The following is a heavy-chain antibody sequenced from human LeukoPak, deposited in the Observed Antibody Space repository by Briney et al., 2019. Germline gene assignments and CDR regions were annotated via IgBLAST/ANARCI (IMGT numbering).Heavy chain of an antibody. CDR2: ISSTSSYI. Sequence: GGSLRLSCAASGFTFSTYSMNWVRQAPGKGLEWVSSISSTSSYIYYADSVKGRFTISRDNAKNSLYLQMNSLRAEDTAVYYCAKDSGVAGGFDYWGQGTLVTVSS. D-gene: IGHD6-19*01. V-gene: IGHV3-21*01. J-gene: IGHJ4*02. CDR3: AKDSGVAGGFDY. CDR1: GFTFSTYS.